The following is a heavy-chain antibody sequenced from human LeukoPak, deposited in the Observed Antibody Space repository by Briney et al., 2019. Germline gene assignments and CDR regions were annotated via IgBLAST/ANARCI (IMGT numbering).Heavy chain of an antibody. CDR1: GFTFSSYS. V-gene: IGHV3-21*01. J-gene: IGHJ4*02. CDR3: AILDTAMVHY. D-gene: IGHD5-18*01. Sequence: GGSLRLSCAASGFTFSSYSMNWVRRAPGKGLEWVSSISSSSSYIYYADSVKGRFTISRDNAKNSLYLQMNSLRAEDTAVYYCAILDTAMVHYWGQGTLVTVSS. CDR2: ISSSSSYI.